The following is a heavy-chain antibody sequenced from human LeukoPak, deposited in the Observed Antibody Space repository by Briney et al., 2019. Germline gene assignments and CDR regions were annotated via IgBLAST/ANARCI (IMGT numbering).Heavy chain of an antibody. CDR2: IYYSGSI. J-gene: IGHJ3*02. Sequence: PSETLSLTCTVSGYSISSGYYWGWIRQPPGKGLEWIGYIYYSGSINYNPSLKSRVTISVDTSKNQFSLKLSSVTAADTAVYYCAITSLYCSSTSCPAAFDIWGQGTMVTVSS. V-gene: IGHV4-61*01. CDR3: AITSLYCSSTSCPAAFDI. CDR1: GYSISSGYY. D-gene: IGHD2-2*01.